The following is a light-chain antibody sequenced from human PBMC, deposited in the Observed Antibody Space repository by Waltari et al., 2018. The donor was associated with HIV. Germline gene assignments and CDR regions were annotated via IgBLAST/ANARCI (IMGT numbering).Light chain of an antibody. CDR3: SSYTGSSTRYV. Sequence: QSALTQPASVSGSPGQSITMSCTGTSSDVGGYKYVSWYQQYPGQAPKLMIYAVSNRPSGVSNRFSGSKSGNTASLTISGLQTEDEADYYCSSYTGSSTRYVFGTGTKVTVL. CDR2: AVS. CDR1: SSDVGGYKY. J-gene: IGLJ1*01. V-gene: IGLV2-14*01.